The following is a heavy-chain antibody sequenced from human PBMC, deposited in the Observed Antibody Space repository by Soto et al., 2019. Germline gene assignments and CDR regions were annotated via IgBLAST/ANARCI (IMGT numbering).Heavy chain of an antibody. D-gene: IGHD6-6*01. CDR3: ARLNIAARPTPGFDY. CDR2: INHSGST. J-gene: IGHJ4*02. CDR1: GGSFSGYY. V-gene: IGHV4-34*01. Sequence: PSETLSLTCAVYGGSFSGYYWSWIRQPPGKGLEWIGEINHSGSTNYNPSLKSRVTISVDTSKNQFSLKLSSVTAADTAVYYCARLNIAARPTPGFDYWGQGTLVTVSS.